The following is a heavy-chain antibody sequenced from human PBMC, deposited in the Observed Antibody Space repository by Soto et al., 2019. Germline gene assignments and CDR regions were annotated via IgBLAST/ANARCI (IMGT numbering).Heavy chain of an antibody. CDR2: IIPILGIA. CDR3: AREAAAGTRWFDP. J-gene: IGHJ5*02. V-gene: IGHV1-69*02. D-gene: IGHD6-13*01. Sequence: SVKVSCKASGGTFSSYTISWVRQAPGQGLEWMGRIIPILGIANYAQKFQGRVTITADKSTSTAYMELSSLRSEDTAVYYCAREAAAGTRWFDPWGQGTLVTVSS. CDR1: GGTFSSYT.